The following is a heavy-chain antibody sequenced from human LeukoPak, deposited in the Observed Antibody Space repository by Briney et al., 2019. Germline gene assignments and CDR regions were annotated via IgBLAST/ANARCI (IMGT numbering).Heavy chain of an antibody. D-gene: IGHD6-6*01. CDR2: IRHDEANS. Sequence: GGSLRLSCAVPGFNLNSYAMHWVRQAPGKGLEWVAVIRHDEANSFYADSVQGRFTISRDTSKKLLYLQMNSLRVEDTAVYYCAKEYTPSSPLGELDSWGQGTLVTVSS. CDR1: GFNLNSYA. CDR3: AKEYTPSSPLGELDS. V-gene: IGHV3-30*02. J-gene: IGHJ4*02.